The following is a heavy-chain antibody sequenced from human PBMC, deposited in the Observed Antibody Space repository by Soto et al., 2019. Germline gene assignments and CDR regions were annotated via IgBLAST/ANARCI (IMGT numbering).Heavy chain of an antibody. CDR1: GFTFSSYG. Sequence: PGGSLRLSCAASGFTFSSYGMHWVRQAPGKGLEWVAVISYDGSNKYYADSVKGRFTISRDNSKNTLYLQMNSLRAEDTAVYYCAKDRFPFIVVVPAAITAYWGQGTLVTVSS. CDR3: AKDRFPFIVVVPAAITAY. CDR2: ISYDGSNK. D-gene: IGHD2-2*01. J-gene: IGHJ4*02. V-gene: IGHV3-30*18.